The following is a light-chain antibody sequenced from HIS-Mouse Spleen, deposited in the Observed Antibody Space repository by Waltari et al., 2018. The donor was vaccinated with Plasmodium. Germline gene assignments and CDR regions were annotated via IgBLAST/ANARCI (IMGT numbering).Light chain of an antibody. CDR1: QSVSSN. V-gene: IGKV3-15*01. CDR2: GAS. CDR3: QQYNNWSFT. Sequence: ETVMTQSPATLSVSPGERATLSCRASQSVSSNLAWYQQKPGQAPRLLIYGASTRATGIQARFSGSGSGTEFTLTISSLQSEDFAVYYCQQYNNWSFTFGPGTKVDIK. J-gene: IGKJ3*01.